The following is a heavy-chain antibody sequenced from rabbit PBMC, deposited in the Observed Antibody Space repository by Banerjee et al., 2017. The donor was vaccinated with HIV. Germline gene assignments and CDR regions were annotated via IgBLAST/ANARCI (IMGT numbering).Heavy chain of an antibody. Sequence: QEQLEESGGDLVKPEGSLTLTCTASGFSFSTSYWICWVRQAPGKGLEWIACIYTGSIGTTAYASWAKGRFTISKTSSTTVTLQMTSLTAADTATYFCARDLTGVTGWNFDLWGQGTLVTVS. CDR3: ARDLTGVTGWNFDL. J-gene: IGHJ4*01. CDR1: GFSFSTSYW. CDR2: IYTGSIGTT. D-gene: IGHD7-1*01. V-gene: IGHV1S45*01.